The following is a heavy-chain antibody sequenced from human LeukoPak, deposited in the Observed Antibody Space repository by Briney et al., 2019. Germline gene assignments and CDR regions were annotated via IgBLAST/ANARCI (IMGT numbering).Heavy chain of an antibody. CDR3: ARGGGGSTSPRKWFDP. V-gene: IGHV1-46*01. CDR1: GYTFTSYY. D-gene: IGHD2-15*01. J-gene: IGHJ5*02. CDR2: INPSGGST. Sequence: ASVKVSCKASGYTFTSYYMHWVRQAPGQGLEWMGIINPSGGSTSYAQKFQGRVTMTRDTSTSTVYMELSSLRSEDTAVYYCARGGGGSTSPRKWFDPWGQGTLVTVSS.